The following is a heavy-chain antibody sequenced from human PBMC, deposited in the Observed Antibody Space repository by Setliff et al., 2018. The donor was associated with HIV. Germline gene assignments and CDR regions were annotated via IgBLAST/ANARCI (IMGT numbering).Heavy chain of an antibody. CDR2: ISLSGST. CDR1: GYSLSSASY. CDR3: ARGLTAPAAAGS. Sequence: SETLSLTCSVSGYSLSSASYWGWIRQSPEKGLEWIGSISLSGSTNYNPSLQSRVTISIDMSKNHFSLNLKSVTAADTAIYYCARGLTAPAAAGSWGQGRLVTVSS. V-gene: IGHV4-38-2*02. D-gene: IGHD6-13*01. J-gene: IGHJ5*02.